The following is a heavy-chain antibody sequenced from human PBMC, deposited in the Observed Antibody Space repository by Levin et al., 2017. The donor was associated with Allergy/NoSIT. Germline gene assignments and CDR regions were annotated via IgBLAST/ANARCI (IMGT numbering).Heavy chain of an antibody. V-gene: IGHV4-39*01. J-gene: IGHJ5*02. Sequence: SETLSLTCTVSGGSISNSSYYWGWIRQPPGTGLEWIGNIYFSGSTYYNPSLKSRVTISVDTSTNPFSLVLRSVTAADKAVYYCERQGYCSGYSCSGIYNWFDTWGQGNLLTVSS. CDR3: ERQGYCSGYSCSGIYNWFDT. CDR1: GGSISNSSYY. CDR2: IYFSGST. D-gene: IGHD2-15*01.